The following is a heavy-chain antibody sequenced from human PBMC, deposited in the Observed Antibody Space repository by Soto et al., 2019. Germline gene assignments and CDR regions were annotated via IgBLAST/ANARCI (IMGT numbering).Heavy chain of an antibody. CDR2: IYPGDSDT. D-gene: IGHD3-10*01. CDR1: GYSFTSYW. J-gene: IGHJ6*03. V-gene: IGHV5-51*01. CDR3: ARQGRFGPAYYYYYYMDV. Sequence: PGESLKISCKCSGYSFTSYWIGLVRQMPGKGLEWMGIIYPGDSDTRYSPSFQGQVTISADKSISTAYLQWSSLKASDTAMYYCARQGRFGPAYYYYYYMDVWGKGTTVTVSS.